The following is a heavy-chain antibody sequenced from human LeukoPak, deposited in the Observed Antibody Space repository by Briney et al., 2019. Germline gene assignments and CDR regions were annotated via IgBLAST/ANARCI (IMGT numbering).Heavy chain of an antibody. V-gene: IGHV1-46*01. CDR1: GYTFTIYY. D-gene: IGHD4-23*01. CDR3: ERAQDGNSQGAFDI. J-gene: IGHJ3*02. Sequence: ASVKVSCKATGYTFTIYYIHWVRQAPGQGLEWMGIINPSGGSTNYAQKFQGRVTMTRDTSTSTVYMELSSLRSEDTAVYYCERAQDGNSQGAFDIWGQGTMVTVSS. CDR2: INPSGGST.